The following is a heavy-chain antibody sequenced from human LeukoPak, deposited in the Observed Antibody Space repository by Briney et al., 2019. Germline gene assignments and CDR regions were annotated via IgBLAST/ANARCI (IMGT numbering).Heavy chain of an antibody. D-gene: IGHD6-6*01. CDR3: AKVNHEIAARKFDY. V-gene: IGHV4-39*07. Sequence: SETLSLTCTVSGGSISSSSYYWGWIRQPPGKGLEWIGSIYYSGSTYYNPSLKSRVTISVDTSKNQFSLKLSSVTAADTAVYYCAKVNHEIAARKFDYWGQGTLVTVSS. CDR2: IYYSGST. J-gene: IGHJ4*02. CDR1: GGSISSSSYY.